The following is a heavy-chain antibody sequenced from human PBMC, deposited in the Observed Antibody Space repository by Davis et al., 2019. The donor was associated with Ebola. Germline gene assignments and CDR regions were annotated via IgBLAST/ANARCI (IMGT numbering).Heavy chain of an antibody. J-gene: IGHJ4*02. Sequence: MPSETLSLTCTVSGGYISGYYWSWIRQPPGKGLEWMGYIYYTGTTNFNPFLKSRVTISVDTSKNQFSLKLSSVTAADTAVYYCARLGRLAAAGLDYWGQGTLVTVSS. V-gene: IGHV4-59*08. CDR2: IYYTGTT. CDR1: GGYISGYY. CDR3: ARLGRLAAAGLDY. D-gene: IGHD6-13*01.